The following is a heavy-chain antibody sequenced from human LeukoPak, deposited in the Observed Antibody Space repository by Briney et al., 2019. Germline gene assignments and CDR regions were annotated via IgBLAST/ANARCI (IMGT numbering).Heavy chain of an antibody. CDR2: ISSSGNTI. V-gene: IGHV3-48*03. D-gene: IGHD5-12*01. CDR3: ARGGSWFDV. Sequence: PGGSLRLSCAASGFTFSSYEMNWVRQAPGKGLEWVSYISSSGNTIYYADSVKDRFTISRDNAENSLYLQVNSLGAEDTAVYHCARGGSWFDVWGQGTLVTVSS. J-gene: IGHJ5*02. CDR1: GFTFSSYE.